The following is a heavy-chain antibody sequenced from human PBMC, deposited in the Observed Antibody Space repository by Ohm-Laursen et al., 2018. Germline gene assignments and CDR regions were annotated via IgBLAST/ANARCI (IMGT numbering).Heavy chain of an antibody. V-gene: IGHV3-53*01. CDR1: GFTVSSNY. CDR3: AKAKDSGSAYEY. J-gene: IGHJ4*02. CDR2: IYSGGST. D-gene: IGHD3-10*01. Sequence: SLRLSCSASGFTVSSNYMSWVRQAPGKGLEWVSVIYSGGSTYYADSVKGRFTISRDNSKSTLYLQMNSLRAEDTAMYYCAKAKDSGSAYEYWGQGTLVTVSS.